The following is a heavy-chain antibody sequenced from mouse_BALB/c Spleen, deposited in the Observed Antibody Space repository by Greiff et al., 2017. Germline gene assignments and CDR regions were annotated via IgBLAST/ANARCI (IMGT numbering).Heavy chain of an antibody. D-gene: IGHD1-1*01. J-gene: IGHJ2*01. CDR2: IDPENGDT. V-gene: IGHV14-4*02. CDR1: GFNIKDYY. CDR3: NAGTTVGFDY. Sequence: VQLQQSGAELVRSGASVKLSCTASGFNIKDYYMHWVKQRPEQGLEWIGWIDPENGDTEYAPKFQGKATMTADTSSNTAYLQLSSLTSEDTAVYYCNAGTTVGFDYWGQGTTRTVSS.